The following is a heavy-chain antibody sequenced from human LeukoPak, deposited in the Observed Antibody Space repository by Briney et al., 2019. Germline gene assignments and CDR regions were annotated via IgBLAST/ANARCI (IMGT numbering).Heavy chain of an antibody. CDR1: GYTFTSYG. Sequence: GASVKVSCKASGYTFTSYGISWVRQAPGQGLEWMGWINPNSGGTNYAQKFQGRVTMTRDTSISTAYMELSRLRSDDTAVYYCARDYYDSSGYLFDYWGQGTLVTVSS. J-gene: IGHJ4*02. CDR2: INPNSGGT. D-gene: IGHD3-22*01. V-gene: IGHV1-2*02. CDR3: ARDYYDSSGYLFDY.